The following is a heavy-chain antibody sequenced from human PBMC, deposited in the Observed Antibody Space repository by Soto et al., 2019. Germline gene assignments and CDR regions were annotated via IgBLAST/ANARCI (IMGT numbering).Heavy chain of an antibody. Sequence: PSQTLSLTCAISGDSVSSNSAAWNWIRQSPSRGLEWLGRTYYRSKWYNDYAVSVKSRITINPDTSKNQFSLQLNSVTPEDTAVYYCARTLISRSWYRGINYYYGMHVWGQGTTGTVCS. CDR1: GDSVSSNSAA. CDR2: TYYRSKWYN. J-gene: IGHJ6*02. V-gene: IGHV6-1*01. D-gene: IGHD6-13*01. CDR3: ARTLISRSWYRGINYYYGMHV.